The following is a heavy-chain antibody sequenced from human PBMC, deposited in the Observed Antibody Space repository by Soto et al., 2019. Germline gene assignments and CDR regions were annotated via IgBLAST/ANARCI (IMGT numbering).Heavy chain of an antibody. J-gene: IGHJ4*02. D-gene: IGHD3-3*01. CDR1: GFSFSIYA. CDR2: ISHDGTNR. CDR3: ARSSGVPTPDFDY. Sequence: PGGSLRLSCAASGFSFSIYAIRWVRQAPGKGLEWVAVISHDGTNRYYTDSVRGRFTISRDNSKNTVYLEMDSLRADDTAVYYCARSSGVPTPDFDYWGQGTLVTVSS. V-gene: IGHV3-30-3*01.